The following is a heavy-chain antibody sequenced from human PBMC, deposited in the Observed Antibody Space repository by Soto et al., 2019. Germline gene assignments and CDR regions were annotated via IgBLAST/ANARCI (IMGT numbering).Heavy chain of an antibody. V-gene: IGHV1-2*04. J-gene: IGHJ4*02. CDR1: GYTFTGYY. CDR3: ASSTGPENESFDY. CDR2: INPNSGGT. D-gene: IGHD1-1*01. Sequence: ASVKVSCKASGYTFTGYYMHWVRQAPGQGLEWMGWINPNSGGTNYAQKFQGWVTMTRDTSISTAYMELSRLRSDDTAVYYCASSTGPENESFDYWGQGTLVTVS.